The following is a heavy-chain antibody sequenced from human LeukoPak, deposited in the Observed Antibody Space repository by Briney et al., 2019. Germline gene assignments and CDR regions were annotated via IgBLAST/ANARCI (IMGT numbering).Heavy chain of an antibody. D-gene: IGHD6-6*01. CDR2: INPNSGGT. CDR3: ARDPASSSSAVAVPFDY. CDR1: GYTFTGYY. J-gene: IGHJ4*02. V-gene: IGHV1-2*06. Sequence: ASVTVSCKASGYTFTGYYMHWVRQAPGQGLEWMGRINPNSGGTNYAQKFQGRVTMTRDTSISTAYMELSRLRSDDTAVYYCARDPASSSSAVAVPFDYWGQGTLVTVSS.